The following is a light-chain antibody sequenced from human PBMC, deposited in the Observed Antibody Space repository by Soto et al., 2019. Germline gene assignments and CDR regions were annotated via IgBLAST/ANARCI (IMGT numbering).Light chain of an antibody. Sequence: IQMTQSPSSLSASVGDRVTITCRASQYISSWLSWFQQKPGKAPKSLIYAASNLRSGVPSRFSGSGSGTDFTLTINSLQPEDSGTFYCQQYTSNPLTFGGGTKVDIK. J-gene: IGKJ4*01. CDR1: QYISSW. CDR2: AAS. V-gene: IGKV1D-16*01. CDR3: QQYTSNPLT.